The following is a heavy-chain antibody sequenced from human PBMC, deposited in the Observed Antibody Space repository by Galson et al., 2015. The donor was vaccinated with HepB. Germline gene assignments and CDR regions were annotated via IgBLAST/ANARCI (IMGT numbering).Heavy chain of an antibody. D-gene: IGHD3-10*01. CDR3: ARDVFFGSGSFNWFDP. CDR1: GYTFTSYG. V-gene: IGHV1-18*01. CDR2: ISAYNGNT. Sequence: SVKVSCKASGYTFTSYGISWVRQAPGQGLEWMGWISAYNGNTNYAQKLQGTVTMTTDTSTSTAYKELRSLRSDDTAVYYCARDVFFGSGSFNWFDPWGQGTLVTVSS. J-gene: IGHJ5*02.